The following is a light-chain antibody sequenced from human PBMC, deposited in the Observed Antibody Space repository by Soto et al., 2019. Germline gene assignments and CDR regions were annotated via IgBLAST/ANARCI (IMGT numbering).Light chain of an antibody. J-gene: IGKJ4*01. V-gene: IGKV3-20*01. CDR1: QSVTSSY. CDR2: GAS. CDR3: QQYGNSPLT. Sequence: EIVLTQSPGTLFSSAGERATLSCRASQSVTSSYLAWYQQKPGQAPRLLIYGASSRATGIPDRFSGSGSGTDFTLTISRLEPEDFAVYYCQQYGNSPLTFGGGTKVEIK.